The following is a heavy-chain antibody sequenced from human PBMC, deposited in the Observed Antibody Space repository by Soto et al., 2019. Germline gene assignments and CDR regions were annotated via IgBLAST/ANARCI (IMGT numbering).Heavy chain of an antibody. D-gene: IGHD3-3*02. V-gene: IGHV4-39*01. Sequence: KPSETLSLTCTVSGGSISSSSYYWGWIRQPPGKGLEWIGSIYYSGSTYYNPSLKSRVTISVDTSKNQFSLKLSSVTAADTAVYYCASLKIASSTWFDPRGQEAVLTISS. J-gene: IGHJ5*02. CDR3: ASLKIASSTWFDP. CDR2: IYYSGST. CDR1: GGSISSSSYY.